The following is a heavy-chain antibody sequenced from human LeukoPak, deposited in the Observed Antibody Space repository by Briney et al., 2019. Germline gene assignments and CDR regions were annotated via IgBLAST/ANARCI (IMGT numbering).Heavy chain of an antibody. J-gene: IGHJ4*02. CDR1: GYSFTDYS. Sequence: ASVKVSCKASGYSFTDYSMHWVRQAPGQGLEWMGRINPNSGGTSYAQNFQGRVSMTRDTSISTTYMELSGLTSDDTAVYYRARGGSGSGYLYYFDYWGQGTLVSVSS. D-gene: IGHD3-10*01. CDR2: INPNSGGT. V-gene: IGHV1-2*06. CDR3: ARGGSGSGYLYYFDY.